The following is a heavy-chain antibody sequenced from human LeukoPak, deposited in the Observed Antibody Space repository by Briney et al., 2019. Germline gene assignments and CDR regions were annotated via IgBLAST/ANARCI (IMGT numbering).Heavy chain of an antibody. CDR2: ISAYNGNT. CDR3: ARDGYYDSSGYYSYTKQADY. V-gene: IGHV1-18*01. CDR1: GYTFTSYG. Sequence: ASVKVSCKASGYTFTSYGISWVRQAPGQGLEWMGWISAYNGNTNYAQKLQGRVTMTTDTSTSTAYMELRSLRSDDTPVYYCARDGYYDSSGYYSYTKQADYWGQGTLVTVSS. J-gene: IGHJ4*02. D-gene: IGHD3-22*01.